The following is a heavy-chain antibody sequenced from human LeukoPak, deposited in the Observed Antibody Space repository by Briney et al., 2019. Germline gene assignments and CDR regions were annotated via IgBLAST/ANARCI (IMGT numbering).Heavy chain of an antibody. CDR1: GFTFSIYA. V-gene: IGHV3-33*01. J-gene: IGHJ4*02. Sequence: GGSLRLSCEASGFTFSIYAMHWVRQAPGKGLEWVAIIWYDGSNKQYADSVKGRFTISRDNSKNTLYLQMNSLRAEDTAVYYCARDHWDLLGIFDYWGQGTLVTVSS. D-gene: IGHD1-26*01. CDR2: IWYDGSNK. CDR3: ARDHWDLLGIFDY.